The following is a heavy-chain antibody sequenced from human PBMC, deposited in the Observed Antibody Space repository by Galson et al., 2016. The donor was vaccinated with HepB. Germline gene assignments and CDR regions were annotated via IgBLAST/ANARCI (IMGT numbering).Heavy chain of an antibody. Sequence: LRLSCAASGFALSSFNMNWVRQTPGKGLEWISYISSSRNTIDYTDSVKGRFTISRDDAKNSLYLQMNNLSVGDTAIYHCAQEVGWLRFAFGSWGQGTLVTVSS. CDR3: AQEVGWLRFAFGS. D-gene: IGHD5-12*01. V-gene: IGHV3-48*01. CDR1: GFALSSFN. CDR2: ISSSRNTI. J-gene: IGHJ5*01.